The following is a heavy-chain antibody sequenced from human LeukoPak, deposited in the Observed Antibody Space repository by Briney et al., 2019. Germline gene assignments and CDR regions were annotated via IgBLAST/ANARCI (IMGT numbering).Heavy chain of an antibody. J-gene: IGHJ6*04. V-gene: IGHV4-34*01. CDR1: GGSFSGYY. D-gene: IGHD1-26*01. Sequence: KASETLSLTCAVYGGSFSGYYWTWIRQSPGKGLEWIGEVTHRGVTHYSPSLRSRVTISLDTSRKQFSLSVSSVTAADTAVYYCARETSGSFFPGEHYCFLDVWGKGTTVTVSS. CDR2: VTHRGVT. CDR3: ARETSGSFFPGEHYCFLDV.